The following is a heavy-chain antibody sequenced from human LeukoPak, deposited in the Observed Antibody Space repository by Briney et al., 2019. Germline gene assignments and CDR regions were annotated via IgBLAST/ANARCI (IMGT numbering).Heavy chain of an antibody. Sequence: SETLSLTCTVSGGSISSYYWSWIRQPPGKGLEWIGYIYYSGSTNYNPSLKSRVTISVDTSKNQFSPKLSSVTAADTAVYYCAGDYYGSGSYPYYYGMDVWGQGTTVTVSS. D-gene: IGHD3-10*01. CDR2: IYYSGST. J-gene: IGHJ6*02. V-gene: IGHV4-59*01. CDR3: AGDYYGSGSYPYYYGMDV. CDR1: GGSISSYY.